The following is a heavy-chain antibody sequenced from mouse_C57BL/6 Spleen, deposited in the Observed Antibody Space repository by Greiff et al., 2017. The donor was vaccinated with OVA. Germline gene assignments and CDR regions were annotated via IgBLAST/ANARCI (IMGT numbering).Heavy chain of an antibody. V-gene: IGHV1-19*01. CDR3: ASSPTGTGDYFDY. J-gene: IGHJ2*01. CDR1: GYTFTDYY. CDR2: INPYNGGT. D-gene: IGHD4-1*02. Sequence: VQLQQSGPVLVKPGASVKMSCKASGYTFTDYYMNWVKQSHGKSLEWIGVINPYNGGTSYNQKFKGKATLTVDKSSSTAYMELNSLTSEDSAVYYGASSPTGTGDYFDYWGQGTTLTVSS.